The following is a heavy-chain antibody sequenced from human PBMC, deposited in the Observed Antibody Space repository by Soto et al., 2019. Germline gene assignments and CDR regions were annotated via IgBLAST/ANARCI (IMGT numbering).Heavy chain of an antibody. V-gene: IGHV1-2*04. D-gene: IGHD6-6*01. J-gene: IGHJ6*02. CDR2: INPNSGGT. Sequence: ASVKVSCKASGYTFTGYYMHWVRQAPGQGLEWMGWINPNSGGTNYAQKFQGWVTMTRDTSISTAYMELSRLRSDDTAVYYCARAYSSSSRHYGMGFWGQGTTVTVSS. CDR1: GYTFTGYY. CDR3: ARAYSSSSRHYGMGF.